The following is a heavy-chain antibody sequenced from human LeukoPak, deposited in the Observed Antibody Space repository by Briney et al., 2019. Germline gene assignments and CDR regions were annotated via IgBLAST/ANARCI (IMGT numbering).Heavy chain of an antibody. CDR1: GFTFSSYW. J-gene: IGHJ4*02. CDR2: INSDGFST. Sequence: GGSLRLSCAASGFTFSSYWMHWVRQTPGKGLVWVSRINSDGFSTTYADSVKGRFTISRDNAKNTPYLQMTSLRVEDTAVYYCAVSYYCRGSACYSGLDYWGQGTLVTVSS. V-gene: IGHV3-74*01. CDR3: AVSYYCRGSACYSGLDY. D-gene: IGHD2-15*01.